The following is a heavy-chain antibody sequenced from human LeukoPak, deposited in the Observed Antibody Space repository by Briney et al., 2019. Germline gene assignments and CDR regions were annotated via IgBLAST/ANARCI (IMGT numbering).Heavy chain of an antibody. CDR2: IIPIFGTA. CDR1: GGTFSSYV. J-gene: IGHJ4*02. CDR3: ASSMVRGVIPYY. Sequence: SVKVSCKASGGTFSSYVISWVRQAPGQGLEWMGGIIPIFGTANYAQKFQGRVTITADESTSTAYMELSSLRSEDTAVYYCASSMVRGVIPYYWGQGTLVTVSS. V-gene: IGHV1-69*13. D-gene: IGHD3-10*01.